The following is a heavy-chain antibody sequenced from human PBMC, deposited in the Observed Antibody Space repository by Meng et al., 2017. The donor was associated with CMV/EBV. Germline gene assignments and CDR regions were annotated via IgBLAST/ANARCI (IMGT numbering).Heavy chain of an antibody. CDR3: ATGLGEDGDYTGDF. CDR2: IYSGGTS. V-gene: IGHV3-53*01. D-gene: IGHD4-17*01. Sequence: GGSLRLSCVVSGLTVSSTYMSWVRQAPGKGLEWVSVIYSGGTSYHADSVKGQFTISRDNSKNTVFLQMNSLRAEDTAVYYCATGLGEDGDYTGDFWGQGTLVTVSS. J-gene: IGHJ4*02. CDR1: GLTVSSTY.